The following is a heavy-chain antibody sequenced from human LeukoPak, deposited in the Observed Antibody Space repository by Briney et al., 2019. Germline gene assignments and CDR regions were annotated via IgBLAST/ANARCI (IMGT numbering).Heavy chain of an antibody. V-gene: IGHV4-59*01. CDR2: MYYSGST. J-gene: IGHJ4*02. D-gene: IGHD3-22*01. CDR3: ARDSNYYDSSGYRYYFDY. CDR1: VRSISSYY. Sequence: SETLSLTCTVSVRSISSYYWSWLRQPPGEGLEWIGYMYYSGSTNYNPSLKSRVTISVDTSKNQFSLKLSSVTAADTAVYYCARDSNYYDSSGYRYYFDYWGQGTLVTVSS.